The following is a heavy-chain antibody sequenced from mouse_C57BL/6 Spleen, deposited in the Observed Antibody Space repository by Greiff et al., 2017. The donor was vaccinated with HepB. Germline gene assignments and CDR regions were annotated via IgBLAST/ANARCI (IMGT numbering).Heavy chain of an antibody. J-gene: IGHJ4*01. CDR2: INPSSGYT. V-gene: IGHV1-7*01. CDR1: GYTFTSYW. Sequence: VQLQQSGAELAKPGASVKLSCKASGYTFTSYWMHWVKQRPGQGLEWIGYINPSSGYTKYNQKFKYKATLTADKSSSTAYMQLSSLTYEDSAVYYCAAGGYDGPSEYAMDYWGQGTSVTVSS. D-gene: IGHD2-3*01. CDR3: AAGGYDGPSEYAMDY.